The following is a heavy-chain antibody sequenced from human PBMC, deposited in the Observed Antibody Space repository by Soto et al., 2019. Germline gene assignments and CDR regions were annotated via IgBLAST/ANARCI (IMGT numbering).Heavy chain of an antibody. V-gene: IGHV3-23*01. J-gene: IGHJ6*02. D-gene: IGHD3-10*01. Sequence: GGSLRLSWAASGFTFSSYAMIWVRQAPGKGLEWVSAISGSGGSTYYADSVKGRFTISRDNSKNTLYLQMNSLRAEDTAVYYCAKDQLPMVRGSNYYYYGMDVWGQGTTVTVSS. CDR2: ISGSGGST. CDR3: AKDQLPMVRGSNYYYYGMDV. CDR1: GFTFSSYA.